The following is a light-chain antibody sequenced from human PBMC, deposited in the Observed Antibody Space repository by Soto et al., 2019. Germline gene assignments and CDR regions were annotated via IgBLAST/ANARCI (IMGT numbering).Light chain of an antibody. CDR2: GAS. CDR3: QQYGSSTT. J-gene: IGKJ4*01. CDR1: QSVNNNY. Sequence: EIVLTQSPGTLSLSPGERATLSCRASQSVNNNYLAWYQQKPGQAPRLLIYGASSRATGIPDRFSGGGSGTDFTLIISRLEPEDFAVYYCQQYGSSTTFGGGTKVEIK. V-gene: IGKV3-20*01.